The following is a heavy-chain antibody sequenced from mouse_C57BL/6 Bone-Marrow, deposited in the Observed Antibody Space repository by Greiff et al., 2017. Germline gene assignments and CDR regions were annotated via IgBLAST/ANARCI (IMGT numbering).Heavy chain of an antibody. CDR3: ARRGVTTPLAY. Sequence: VQLQESGAELVMPGASVKLSCKASGYTFTSYWMHWVKQRPGQGLAWIGEIDPSDSYTNYNQKFKGKSTLTVDKSSSTAYMQLSSLTSEDSAVYYCARRGVTTPLAYWGQGTLVTVSA. CDR2: IDPSDSYT. J-gene: IGHJ3*01. V-gene: IGHV1-69*01. CDR1: GYTFTSYW. D-gene: IGHD2-2*01.